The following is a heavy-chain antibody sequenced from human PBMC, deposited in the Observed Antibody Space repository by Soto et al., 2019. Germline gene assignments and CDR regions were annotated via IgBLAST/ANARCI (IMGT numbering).Heavy chain of an antibody. CDR3: ARLNYYYDSGTFDY. V-gene: IGHV4-39*01. J-gene: IGHJ4*02. D-gene: IGHD3-22*01. CDR1: GGSISSSAYY. Sequence: SETLSLTCTVSGGSISSSAYYWGWIRQPPGKGLEWTGSIYYGGSTYYSPSLKSRITISVDTSKNQFSLKLSSVTAADTAVYYCARLNYYYDSGTFDYWGQGTLVTVSS. CDR2: IYYGGST.